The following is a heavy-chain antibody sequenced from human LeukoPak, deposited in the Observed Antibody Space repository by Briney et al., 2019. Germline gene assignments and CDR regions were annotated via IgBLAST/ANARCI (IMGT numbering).Heavy chain of an antibody. CDR2: INPNSGGT. Sequence: GASVKVSCKASGYTFTGYYMHWVRQAPGQGLEWMGRINPNSGGTNYAQKFQGRVTMTRGTSISTAYMELSRLRSDDTAVYYCARDMRYSSGWLHYWGQGTLVTVSS. J-gene: IGHJ4*02. V-gene: IGHV1-2*06. D-gene: IGHD6-19*01. CDR1: GYTFTGYY. CDR3: ARDMRYSSGWLHY.